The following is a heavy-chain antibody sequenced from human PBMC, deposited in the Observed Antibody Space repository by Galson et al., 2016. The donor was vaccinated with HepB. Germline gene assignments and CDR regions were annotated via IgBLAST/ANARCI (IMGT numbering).Heavy chain of an antibody. CDR1: GGIFNNYA. D-gene: IGHD6-25*01. CDR3: VRGGNWFDT. CDR2: IIPALAIV. V-gene: IGHV1-69*04. Sequence: SVKVSCKASGGIFNNYAISWVRQAPGQGLEWIGKIIPALAIVNYSQKLQDRLTITADTSATTAYMELFSLRSEDTAIYYCVRGGNWFDTWGQGTLVTVSS. J-gene: IGHJ5*02.